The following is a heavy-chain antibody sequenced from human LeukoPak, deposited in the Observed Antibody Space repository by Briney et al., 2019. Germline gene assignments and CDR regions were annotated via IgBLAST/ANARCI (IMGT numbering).Heavy chain of an antibody. J-gene: IGHJ3*01. CDR1: GFTFSDYY. D-gene: IGHD7-27*01. CDR2: ISPSGDIT. CDR3: VRDLHWGGFDV. V-gene: IGHV3-23*01. Sequence: GGSLRLSCAASGFTFSDYYMSWIRQAPGKGLEWVSGISPSGDITYYADSVMGRFSISRDNPKSTVSLQMSSLRAEDTALYYCVRDLHWGGFDVWGQGTMVTVSS.